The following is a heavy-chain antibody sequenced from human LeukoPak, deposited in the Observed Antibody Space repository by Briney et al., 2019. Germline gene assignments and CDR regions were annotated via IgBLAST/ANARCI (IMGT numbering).Heavy chain of an antibody. J-gene: IGHJ4*02. CDR3: ARDLAVEMATMALDY. CDR1: GGSISSSSYY. D-gene: IGHD5-24*01. Sequence: PSETLSLTCTVSGGSISSSSYYWGWIRQPPGKGLEWIGSIYYSGSTYYNPSLKSRVTISVDTSKNQFSLKLSSVTAADTAVYYCARDLAVEMATMALDYWGQGTLVTVSS. V-gene: IGHV4-39*07. CDR2: IYYSGST.